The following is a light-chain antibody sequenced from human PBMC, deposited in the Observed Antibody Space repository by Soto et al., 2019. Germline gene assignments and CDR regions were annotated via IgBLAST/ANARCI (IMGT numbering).Light chain of an antibody. CDR3: QQYGSSPPLT. Sequence: EIVMTQSPATLSVSPGESATLSCRASQSVSSFLAWYQQKPGQAPMLLIYGASSRGTGIPDRFSGSGSGTDFTLSISILEPEDFAVYYCQQYGSSPPLTFGGGTKVELK. V-gene: IGKV3-20*01. CDR1: QSVSSF. CDR2: GAS. J-gene: IGKJ4*01.